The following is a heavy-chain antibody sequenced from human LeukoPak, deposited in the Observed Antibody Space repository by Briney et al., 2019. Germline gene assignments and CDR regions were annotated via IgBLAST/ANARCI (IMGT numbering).Heavy chain of an antibody. CDR3: ARNKDIVLMVYAIHVNGMDV. Sequence: ASVKVSCKASGYTFTGYYMHWVRQAPGQGLEWMGRINPISGGTNYAQKFQGRVTMTRDTSISTAYMELSRLRSDDTAVYYCARNKDIVLMVYAIHVNGMDVWGQGTTVTVSS. D-gene: IGHD2-8*01. V-gene: IGHV1-2*06. CDR1: GYTFTGYY. CDR2: INPISGGT. J-gene: IGHJ6*02.